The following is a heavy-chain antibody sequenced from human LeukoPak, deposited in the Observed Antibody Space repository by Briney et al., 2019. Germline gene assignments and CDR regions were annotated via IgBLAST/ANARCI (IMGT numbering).Heavy chain of an antibody. D-gene: IGHD3-10*01. CDR3: ARAYGSGTYGAFDI. J-gene: IGHJ3*02. V-gene: IGHV3-74*01. CDR2: INSDGSST. CDR1: GLTFSSHW. Sequence: PGGSLRLSCAASGLTFSSHWMHWVRQDVGKGLVWVSRINSDGSSTGSADSVKGRFTISRDNAKNTLYLQMNSLRGEDTAVYYCARAYGSGTYGAFDIWGQGTKVTVSS.